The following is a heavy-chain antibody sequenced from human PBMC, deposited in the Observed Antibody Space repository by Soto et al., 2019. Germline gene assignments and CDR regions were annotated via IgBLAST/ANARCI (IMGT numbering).Heavy chain of an antibody. CDR3: ARVRDILTGYSLGP. CDR1: GYTFTSYG. V-gene: IGHV1-18*01. CDR2: ISAYNGNT. J-gene: IGHJ5*02. Sequence: GASVKVSCKASGYTFTSYGISWVRQAPGQGLEWMGWISAYNGNTNYAQKLQGRVTMTTDTSTSTAYMELRSPRSDDTAVYYCARVRDILTGYSLGPWGQGTLVTVSS. D-gene: IGHD3-9*01.